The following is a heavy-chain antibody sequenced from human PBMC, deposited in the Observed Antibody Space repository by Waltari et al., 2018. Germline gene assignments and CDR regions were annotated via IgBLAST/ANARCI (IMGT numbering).Heavy chain of an antibody. Sequence: QVQLQESGPGLVKPSQTLSLTCNVSGGSISSGDYYWSWIRQPPGEGLEWIGYIYYNGNTYYNPSLKSRVTISVDTSKNQFSLNLNSVTAADTAVYYCARAFGIWYDAEYFQEWGQGTLVTVSS. J-gene: IGHJ1*01. CDR2: IYYNGNT. D-gene: IGHD6-13*01. CDR1: GGSISSGDYY. CDR3: ARAFGIWYDAEYFQE. V-gene: IGHV4-30-4*01.